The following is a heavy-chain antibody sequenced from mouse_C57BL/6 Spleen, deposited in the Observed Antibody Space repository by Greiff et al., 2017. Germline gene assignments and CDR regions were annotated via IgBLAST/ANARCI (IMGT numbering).Heavy chain of an antibody. V-gene: IGHV1-82*01. CDR1: GYAFSSSW. CDR2: IYPGDGDT. Sequence: QVQLQQSGPELVKPGASVKISCKASGYAFSSSWMNWVKQRPGKGLEWIGRIYPGDGDTNYNGKFKGKATLTADKSSSTAYMQLSSLTSEDSAVYFCARKGYVDYFDYWGQGTTLTVSS. J-gene: IGHJ2*01. D-gene: IGHD3-2*02. CDR3: ARKGYVDYFDY.